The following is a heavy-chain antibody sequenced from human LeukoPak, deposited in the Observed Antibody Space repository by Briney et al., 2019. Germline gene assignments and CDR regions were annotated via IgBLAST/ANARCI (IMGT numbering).Heavy chain of an antibody. CDR3: VRLLDNDSSGDPDTFDM. D-gene: IGHD3-22*01. Sequence: SETLSLTCTVSGGSISGHYWSWIRQPPGKGLEWIGYRHYSGKTYYSSSLRSRVIISVDTSKNHFSLKLTSMIAADTAVYYCVRLLDNDSSGDPDTFDMWRQGTMVTVSS. CDR1: GGSISGHY. J-gene: IGHJ3*02. CDR2: RHYSGKT. V-gene: IGHV4-59*11.